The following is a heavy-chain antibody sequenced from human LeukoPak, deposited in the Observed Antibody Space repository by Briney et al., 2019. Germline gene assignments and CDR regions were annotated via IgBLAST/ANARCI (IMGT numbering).Heavy chain of an antibody. D-gene: IGHD5-12*01. CDR2: MSSRSITI. CDR1: GFTFNGYS. CDR3: ARDGQYGGYVPYYFDY. J-gene: IGHJ4*02. V-gene: IGHV3-48*02. Sequence: SGGSLRLSCAASGFTFNGYSMNWVRQAPGKGREWVSYMSSRSITIYYADSVKGRFTISRDNAKNSLYLQMNTLRDEDTAVYYCARDGQYGGYVPYYFDYWGQGTLVTVSS.